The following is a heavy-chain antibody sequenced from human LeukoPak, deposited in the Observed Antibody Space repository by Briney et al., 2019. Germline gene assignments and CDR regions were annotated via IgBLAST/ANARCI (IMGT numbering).Heavy chain of an antibody. J-gene: IGHJ6*02. Sequence: ASVKVSCKASGYMFTDYYMHWVRQAPGQGLEWMGWINPKSGNTNYTQKFQGRVTMTRDTSSSTAYMELSSLRSDDTAVYYCARDRPYYGSGLMSAMDVWGQGTTVTVSS. CDR1: GYMFTDYY. CDR3: ARDRPYYGSGLMSAMDV. V-gene: IGHV1-2*02. CDR2: INPKSGNT. D-gene: IGHD3-10*01.